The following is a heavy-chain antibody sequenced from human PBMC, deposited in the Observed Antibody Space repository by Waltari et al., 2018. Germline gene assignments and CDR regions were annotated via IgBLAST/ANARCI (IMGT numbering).Heavy chain of an antibody. Sequence: EVQLVESGGGLVNRGGSLRPSWFTPGFHFDSVWMPWFRQAPGRGLELVGLIKSKTSGGTAFYAAPVEGRFTISRDDSQKTLYLQMNSLKTEDTAVYYCVADISEVGRGEFDYWAQGTGVTVSS. CDR2: IKSKTSGGTA. V-gene: IGHV3-15*01. CDR3: VADISEVGRGEFDY. CDR1: GFHFDSVW. D-gene: IGHD3-10*01. J-gene: IGHJ4*02.